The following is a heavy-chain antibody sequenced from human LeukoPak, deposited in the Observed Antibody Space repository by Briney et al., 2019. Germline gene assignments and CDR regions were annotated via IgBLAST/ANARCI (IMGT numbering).Heavy chain of an antibody. V-gene: IGHV5-51*01. CDR3: ARQNGDYVGWFDP. J-gene: IGHJ5*02. CDR1: GYRFTTYW. CDR2: IYPGDSDT. D-gene: IGHD4-17*01. Sequence: GESLKISCKGSGYRFTTYWIGWVRQMPGKGLEWMGIIYPGDSDTRYSPSFQGQVTISADKSISTAYLQWSSLKASDTAMYYCARQNGDYVGWFDPWGQGTLVTVSS.